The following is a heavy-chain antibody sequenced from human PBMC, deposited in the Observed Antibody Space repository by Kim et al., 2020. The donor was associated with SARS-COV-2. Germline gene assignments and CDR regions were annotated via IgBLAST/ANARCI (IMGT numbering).Heavy chain of an antibody. D-gene: IGHD5-12*01. V-gene: IGHV4-59*01. CDR3: AGGYSPRGYSGYDRYNWFDP. CDR1: AGSISSYY. J-gene: IGHJ5*02. Sequence: SETLSLTCTVSAGSISSYYWSWIRQPPGKGLEWIGYIYYSGSTNYNPSLKSRVTISVDTSKNQFSLKLSSVTAADTAVYYCAGGYSPRGYSGYDRYNWFDPWGQGPLVTVSS. CDR2: IYYSGST.